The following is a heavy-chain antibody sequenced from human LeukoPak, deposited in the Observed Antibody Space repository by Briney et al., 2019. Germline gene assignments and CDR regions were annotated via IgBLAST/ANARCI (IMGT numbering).Heavy chain of an antibody. V-gene: IGHV3-7*03. CDR2: IKLDGSEK. D-gene: IGHD5-18*01. CDR3: MTAAGYNFGQY. J-gene: IGHJ4*02. CDR1: GFTFGKYW. Sequence: GGSLRLSCVASGFTFGKYWMSWVRQAPGKGLEWVANIKLDGSEKNYVDSVKGRFTISRDNSKNTLYLQMNSLRAEDTAIYYCMTAAGYNFGQYWGQGTLVTVSS.